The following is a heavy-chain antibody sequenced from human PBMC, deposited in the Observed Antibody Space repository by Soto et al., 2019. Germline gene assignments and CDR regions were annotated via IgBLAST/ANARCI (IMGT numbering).Heavy chain of an antibody. D-gene: IGHD6-13*01. CDR1: GFTVSGST. CDR2: IRSKGNSYAT. Sequence: EVQLVESGGGLVQPGGSLKLSCAASGFTVSGSTMHWVRQASGKGLEWVGRIRSKGNSYATTYAESVKGRFTISRDDSKNKAYLQMNSLKTEDTSVYYCSRHGGVSGQLILYYWGQGTLVTVSS. J-gene: IGHJ4*02. CDR3: SRHGGVSGQLILYY. V-gene: IGHV3-73*02.